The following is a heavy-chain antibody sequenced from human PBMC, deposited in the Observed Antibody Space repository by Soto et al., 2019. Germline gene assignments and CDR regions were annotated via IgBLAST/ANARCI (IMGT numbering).Heavy chain of an antibody. Sequence: GESLKISCKGSGYSFTSYWISWVRQMPGKGLEWMGRIDPSDPYTNYSPSFQGHVTISADKPISTAYLLWSSLKASDTAMYYCARAFVVVAAAIHYYYGMDVWCQGTTVTVSS. CDR2: IDPSDPYT. CDR1: GYSFTSYW. CDR3: ARAFVVVAAAIHYYYGMDV. D-gene: IGHD2-2*02. V-gene: IGHV5-10-1*01. J-gene: IGHJ6*02.